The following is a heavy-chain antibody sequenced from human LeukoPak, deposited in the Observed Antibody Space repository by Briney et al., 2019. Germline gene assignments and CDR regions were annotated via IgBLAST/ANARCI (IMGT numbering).Heavy chain of an antibody. CDR2: ISGYNANT. D-gene: IGHD3-10*01. V-gene: IGHV1-18*01. J-gene: IGHJ4*02. Sequence: ASVKVSCKASGYTFTSYGITWVRQAPGQGLEWMGWISGYNANTNYAQKLQDRVTMTTDTSTSTAYMELRSLKSDDTAVYYCARGGASGSGSSGDYWGREPWSPSPQ. CDR3: ARGGASGSGSSGDY. CDR1: GYTFTSYG.